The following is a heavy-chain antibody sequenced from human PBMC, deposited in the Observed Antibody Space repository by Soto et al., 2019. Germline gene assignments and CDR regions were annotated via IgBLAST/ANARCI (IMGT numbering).Heavy chain of an antibody. D-gene: IGHD2-15*01. V-gene: IGHV1-46*01. CDR2: LTPSDGGT. CDR1: GYVFTNYY. J-gene: IGHJ4*02. Sequence: QVQLLQSGAEVKTPGATLKVSCKTSGYVFTNYYMHWVRQAPGQGLEWMGRLTPSDGGTVYAPKFQDIITVTRDTYTTTVYMELSSLRFDDTAIYWCASDPRFTPSGDLDYWGQGTLVNVSS. CDR3: ASDPRFTPSGDLDY.